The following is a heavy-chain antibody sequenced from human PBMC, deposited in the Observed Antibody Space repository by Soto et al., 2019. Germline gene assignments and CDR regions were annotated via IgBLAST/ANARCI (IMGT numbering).Heavy chain of an antibody. CDR2: ISAYNGNT. CDR1: GFTFTSYC. CDR3: ASGSNWFDP. J-gene: IGHJ5*02. V-gene: IGHV1-18*01. Sequence: GAPVKVSCKASGFTFTSYCISWVRQAPGQRLEWMGWISAYNGNTNYAQRLQGRVTMTTDTSTSTAYMELRSLRSDDTAVYYCASGSNWFDPWGQGTLVTVSS.